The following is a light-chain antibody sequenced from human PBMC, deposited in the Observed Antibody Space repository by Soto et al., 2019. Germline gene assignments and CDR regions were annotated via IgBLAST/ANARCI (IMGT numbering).Light chain of an antibody. CDR3: QQYNALWYT. CDR1: QTINRW. Sequence: DIQMTQSPATLSASLGDRVTITCRASQTINRWLAWYQQKPRKAPKLLIYDGSTLQSGVPSRFSGSGSGTEFTLTISSLQPVDVATYYCQQYNALWYTFGQGTK. J-gene: IGKJ2*01. CDR2: DGS. V-gene: IGKV1-5*01.